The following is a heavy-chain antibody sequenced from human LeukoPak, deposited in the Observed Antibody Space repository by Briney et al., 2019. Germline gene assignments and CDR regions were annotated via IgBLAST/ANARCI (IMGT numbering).Heavy chain of an antibody. CDR2: TNADGSST. Sequence: PGGSLRLSCAASGFTFSTYWMHWVRQAPGKGLVWVSRTNADGSSTSYADSVKGRFTISRDNAKNTLYLQMNSLRADDTAVYYCARGGLEPVDYWGQGTLATVSS. J-gene: IGHJ4*02. CDR3: ARGGLEPVDY. V-gene: IGHV3-74*01. CDR1: GFTFSTYW. D-gene: IGHD1-1*01.